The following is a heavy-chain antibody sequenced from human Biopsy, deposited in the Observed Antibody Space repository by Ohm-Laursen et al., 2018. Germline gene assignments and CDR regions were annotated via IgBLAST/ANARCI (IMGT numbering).Heavy chain of an antibody. V-gene: IGHV4-31*01. CDR2: IFNSANT. CDR3: ARGDYFDSNGYFWFDP. J-gene: IGHJ5*02. Sequence: SQTLSPTCTVSGGSISSGGSYWSWIRQRPGKGLEWIGYIFNSANTYYNPSLKNLITISGDTSKNQFSLKLNSVTAADTAVYYFARGDYFDSNGYFWFDPWGQGTLVTVSS. CDR1: GGSISSGGSY. D-gene: IGHD3-22*01.